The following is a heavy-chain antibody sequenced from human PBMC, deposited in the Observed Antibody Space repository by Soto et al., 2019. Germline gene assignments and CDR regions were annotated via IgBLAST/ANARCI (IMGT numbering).Heavy chain of an antibody. V-gene: IGHV3-21*01. Sequence: GGSLRLSCAASGFTFSSYSMNWVRQAPGKGLEWVSSISSSSSSYIYYADSVKGRFTISRDNAKNSLYLQMNSLRAEDTAVYYCSAHSSIAPLGFGYYYYYMDVWGKGTTVTVSS. CDR3: SAHSSIAPLGFGYYYYYMDV. CDR1: GFTFSSYS. J-gene: IGHJ6*03. CDR2: ISSSSSSYI. D-gene: IGHD6-6*01.